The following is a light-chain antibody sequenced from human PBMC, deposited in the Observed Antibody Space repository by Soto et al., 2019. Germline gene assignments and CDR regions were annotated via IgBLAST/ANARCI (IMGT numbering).Light chain of an antibody. CDR1: SGSVSTNNY. CDR3: VLFMGSGSVV. J-gene: IGLJ2*01. V-gene: IGLV8-61*01. Sequence: QTVVTQEPSFSVSPGGTVTLTCGLSSGSVSTNNYPSWYQQTPGQAPRTLIYSTNTRSSGVPDRFSGSILGNKAALTITGAQADDESDYYCVLFMGSGSVVFGGGTQLTVL. CDR2: STN.